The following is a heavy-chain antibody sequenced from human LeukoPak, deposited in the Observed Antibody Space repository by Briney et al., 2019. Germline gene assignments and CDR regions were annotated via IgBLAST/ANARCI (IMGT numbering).Heavy chain of an antibody. J-gene: IGHJ5*02. CDR1: GYNFNTYW. V-gene: IGHV5-51*01. CDR2: IYPADSDI. Sequence: GESLQISCQGSGYNFNTYWVAWVRQLPGKGLEWMGIIYPADSDIRYSPSFQGQVTISADKSISTAYLQWSRLKASDTAIYYCARQEYCSGGSCYTWSDPWGQGTLVIVSS. CDR3: ARQEYCSGGSCYTWSDP. D-gene: IGHD2-15*01.